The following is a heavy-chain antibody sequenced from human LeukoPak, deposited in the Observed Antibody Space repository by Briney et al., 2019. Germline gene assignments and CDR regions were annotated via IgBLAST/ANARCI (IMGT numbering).Heavy chain of an antibody. CDR1: GFTFSSYA. D-gene: IGHD6-13*01. Sequence: GGSLRLSCAASGFTFSSYAMSWVRQAPGKGLEWVSAISYSGGTTYYADSVRGRFTISRDNSKNTLYLQLNSLRAEDTAVYYCAREGFAAAVRLAFDIWGQGTMVTVAS. V-gene: IGHV3-23*01. J-gene: IGHJ3*02. CDR2: ISYSGGTT. CDR3: AREGFAAAVRLAFDI.